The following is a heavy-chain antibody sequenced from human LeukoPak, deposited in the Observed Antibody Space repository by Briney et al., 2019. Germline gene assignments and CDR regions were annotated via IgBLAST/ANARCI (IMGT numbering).Heavy chain of an antibody. CDR1: GGSFSGYY. CDR3: ARGPDYGDSDSPFDY. J-gene: IGHJ4*02. Sequence: SETLPLTCAVYGGSFSGYYWSWIRQPPGKGLEWIGEINHSGSTNYNPSLKSRVTISVDTSKNQFSLKLSSVTAADTAVYYCARGPDYGDSDSPFDYWGQGTLVTVSS. D-gene: IGHD4-17*01. V-gene: IGHV4-34*01. CDR2: INHSGST.